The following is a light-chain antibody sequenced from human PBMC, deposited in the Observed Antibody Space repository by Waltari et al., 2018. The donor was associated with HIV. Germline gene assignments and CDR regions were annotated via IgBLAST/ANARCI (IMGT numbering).Light chain of an antibody. Sequence: QSELTQPPSVSAAPGQRVTISCTGSSSNIGEGYDVHWYQQVPGRAPKVVIYGTIHRPSGVPYRFSGSKSGSSASLVITGLQSEDEADYYCQSYDSNLSGLFGGGTKVTVL. J-gene: IGLJ2*01. V-gene: IGLV1-40*01. CDR3: QSYDSNLSGL. CDR2: GTI. CDR1: SSNIGEGYD.